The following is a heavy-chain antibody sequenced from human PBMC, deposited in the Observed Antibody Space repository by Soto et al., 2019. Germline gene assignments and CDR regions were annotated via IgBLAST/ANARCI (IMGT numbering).Heavy chain of an antibody. CDR1: GFTFSSYA. J-gene: IGHJ2*01. V-gene: IGHV3-23*01. D-gene: IGHD4-17*01. CDR3: ARSNFSDYVIWYYDL. Sequence: GGSVRLSCAASGFTFSSYAMSWVRQAPGKGLEWVSAISGSGSSTYYADSVKGRFTISRDNSKNTLYLQMNSLRDEDTAVYYCARSNFSDYVIWYYDLWGRGTLVTVSS. CDR2: ISGSGSST.